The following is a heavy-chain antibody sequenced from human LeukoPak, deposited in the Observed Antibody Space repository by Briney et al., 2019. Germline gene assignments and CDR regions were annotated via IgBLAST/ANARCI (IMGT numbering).Heavy chain of an antibody. CDR2: FSPDGTRT. J-gene: IGHJ4*02. CDR3: AKDGSLWFGELSYYWPY. CDR1: GYTFSNTW. Sequence: PGGSLTLSCAASGYTFSNTWKHWVRLVPGKGLVWVSRFSPDGTRTGYADPVTGRFTVSRDNARNTLYLQMNSLRAEDTAVYYCAKDGSLWFGELSYYWPYWGQGTLVTVSS. D-gene: IGHD3-10*01. V-gene: IGHV3-74*01.